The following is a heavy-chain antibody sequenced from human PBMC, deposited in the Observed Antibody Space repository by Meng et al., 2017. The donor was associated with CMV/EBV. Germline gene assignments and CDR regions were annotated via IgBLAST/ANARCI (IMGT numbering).Heavy chain of an antibody. Sequence: GELGVEGNKPGSSGKVSCKASGGTFSSYAISWVRQAPGQGLEWMGGIIPIFGTANYAQKFQGRVTITADESTSTAYMELSSLRSEDTAVYYCARGYYDSSGYYYRGGYYFDYWGQGTLVTVSS. CDR2: IIPIFGTA. CDR3: ARGYYDSSGYYYRGGYYFDY. V-gene: IGHV1-69*01. J-gene: IGHJ4*02. D-gene: IGHD3-22*01. CDR1: GGTFSSYA.